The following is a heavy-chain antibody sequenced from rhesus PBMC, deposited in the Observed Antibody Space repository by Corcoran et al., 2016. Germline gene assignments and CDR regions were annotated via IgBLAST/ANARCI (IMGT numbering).Heavy chain of an antibody. D-gene: IGHD3-28*01. J-gene: IGHJ4*01. CDR1: GGSISDSYY. CDR2: IYGSSGGT. Sequence: QVQLQESGPGLVKPSETLSLTCGVSGGSISDSYYWNWTRQPPEKGLEWIGNIYGSSGGTFYNPSLKSRVTISKDTSKNQFSLKLSSVTAADTAVYYCARIDTAYYYYDYWGQGVLVTVSS. V-gene: IGHV4S7*01. CDR3: ARIDTAYYYYDY.